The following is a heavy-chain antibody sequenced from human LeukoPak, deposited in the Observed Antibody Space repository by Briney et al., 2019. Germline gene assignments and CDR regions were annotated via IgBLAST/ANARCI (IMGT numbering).Heavy chain of an antibody. D-gene: IGHD3-22*01. CDR1: GGSISSYY. V-gene: IGHV4-4*07. Sequence: PSETLSLTCTVSGGSISSYYWSWIRQPAGKGLEWIGRIYTSGSTNYNPSLKSRVTMSVDTSKNQFSLKLSSVTAADTAVYYCARGGYYDSSGYSYYFEYWGQGTLVTVSS. CDR2: IYTSGST. J-gene: IGHJ4*02. CDR3: ARGGYYDSSGYSYYFEY.